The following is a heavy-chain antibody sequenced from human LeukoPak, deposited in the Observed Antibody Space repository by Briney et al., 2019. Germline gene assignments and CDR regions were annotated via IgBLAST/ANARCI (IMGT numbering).Heavy chain of an antibody. V-gene: IGHV1-69*05. Sequence: SVKVSCKASGGTFSSYAISWVRQAPGQGLEWMGGIIPIFGTAHYAQEFQGRVTITTDESTSTAYMELSSLRSEDTAVYYCARVVPLAAGYDRAGYYFDYWGQGTLVTVSS. D-gene: IGHD3-22*01. CDR3: ARVVPLAAGYDRAGYYFDY. CDR2: IIPIFGTA. CDR1: GGTFSSYA. J-gene: IGHJ4*02.